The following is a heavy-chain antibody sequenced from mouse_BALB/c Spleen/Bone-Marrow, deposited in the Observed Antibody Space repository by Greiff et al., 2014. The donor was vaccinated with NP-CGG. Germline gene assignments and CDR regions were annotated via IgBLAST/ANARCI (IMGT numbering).Heavy chain of an antibody. D-gene: IGHD2-1*01. CDR2: SRNKVNDYTT. J-gene: IGHJ2*01. CDR3: ARAVYGNFDY. V-gene: IGHV7-1*02. CDR1: GFTFSDFY. Sequence: VQLKQSGGGLVQPGGSLRLSCATSGFTFSDFYMAWVRQPPGKRLEWIAASRNKVNDYTTEYSASVKGRFIVSRDTSQSILYLQMNALRAEDTAIYYCARAVYGNFDYWGQGTTLTVSS.